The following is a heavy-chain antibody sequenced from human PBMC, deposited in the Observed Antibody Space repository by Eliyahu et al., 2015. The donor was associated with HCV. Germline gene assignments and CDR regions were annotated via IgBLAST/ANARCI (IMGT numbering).Heavy chain of an antibody. Sequence: EEEVVESGGGLVQPGGSLRLSCVVSGFXXSDHYMDWIRQGPGKGLGWVGRFRGSSRSTDYASPVRGRFAISRDDSKNSLYLQMNSLKIEDTAVYYCARDLMGVARAYYYGMDVWGQGATVTVSS. V-gene: IGHV3-72*01. J-gene: IGHJ6*02. CDR3: ARDLMGVARAYYYGMDV. CDR1: GFXXSDHY. D-gene: IGHD2-8*01. CDR2: FRGSSRST.